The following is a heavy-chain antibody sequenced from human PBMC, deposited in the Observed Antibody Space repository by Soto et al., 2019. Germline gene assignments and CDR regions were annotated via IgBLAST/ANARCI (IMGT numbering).Heavy chain of an antibody. Sequence: ASVKVSCKASGYTFTSYGISCVRQAPGQGLEWMGWISAYNGNTNYAQKLQGRVTMTTDTSTSTAYMELRSLRSDDTAVYYCARGIAVPPADAFDIWGQGTMVTVSS. CDR2: ISAYNGNT. J-gene: IGHJ3*02. D-gene: IGHD6-19*01. V-gene: IGHV1-18*04. CDR3: ARGIAVPPADAFDI. CDR1: GYTFTSYG.